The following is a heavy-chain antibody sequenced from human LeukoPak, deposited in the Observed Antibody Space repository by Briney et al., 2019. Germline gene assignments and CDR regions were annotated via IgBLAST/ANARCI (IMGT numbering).Heavy chain of an antibody. CDR1: GGSIGSYY. CDR3: ARVSRRLNYDILTGYPYYFDY. D-gene: IGHD3-9*01. CDR2: IYTSGST. V-gene: IGHV4-4*07. J-gene: IGHJ4*02. Sequence: PSETLSLTCTVSGGSIGSYYWSWIRQPAGKGLEWIGRIYTSGSTNYNPSLKSRVTMSVDTSKNQFSLKLSSATAADTAVYYCARVSRRLNYDILTGYPYYFDYWGQGTLVTVSS.